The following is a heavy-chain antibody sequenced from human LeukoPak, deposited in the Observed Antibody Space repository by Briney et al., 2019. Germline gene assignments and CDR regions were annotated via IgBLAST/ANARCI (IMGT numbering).Heavy chain of an antibody. Sequence: GGSLRLSCAAFGFTFSSYAMHWVRQAPGKGLEWVAVIAYDGTRQFYADSVKGRFTISRDNSNNTMYLEMNNLRPEDTAVYYCAKREAVTVTAEWDYLDYWGQGTLVTVSS. CDR2: IAYDGTRQ. D-gene: IGHD6-19*01. CDR3: AKREAVTVTAEWDYLDY. V-gene: IGHV3-30*18. J-gene: IGHJ4*02. CDR1: GFTFSSYA.